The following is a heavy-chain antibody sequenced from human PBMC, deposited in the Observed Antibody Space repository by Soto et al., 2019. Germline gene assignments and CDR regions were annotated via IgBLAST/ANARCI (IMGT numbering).Heavy chain of an antibody. D-gene: IGHD6-13*01. V-gene: IGHV3-74*01. J-gene: IGHJ3*01. CDR2: INTDGSSI. CDR3: ARVYGRLLVAFDR. CDR1: GFTFSRYC. Sequence: DVKLVESGGGLAQPGGSLTLPCAASGFTFSRYCMYWVRQGTGKGLVWVSHINTDGSSIGYVDSVNGRFTISSDNTKNTLYLQINSLIDDDTAVYYCARVYGRLLVAFDRWGQGTMVTVSS.